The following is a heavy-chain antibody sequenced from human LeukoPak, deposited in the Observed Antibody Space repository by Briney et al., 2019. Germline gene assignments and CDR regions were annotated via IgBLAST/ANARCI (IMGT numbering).Heavy chain of an antibody. CDR3: ARTKVGWNSNWFDP. V-gene: IGHV4-59*01. D-gene: IGHD1-7*01. J-gene: IGHJ5*02. CDR1: GGSISSYY. CDR2: IFYSGSI. Sequence: SETLSLTCTVSGGSISSYYWSWIRQPPGKGLEWIGCIFYSGSINYNPSLKSRVTISADTSKNQFSLKLSSVTAADTAVYYCARTKVGWNSNWFDPWGQGTLVTVSS.